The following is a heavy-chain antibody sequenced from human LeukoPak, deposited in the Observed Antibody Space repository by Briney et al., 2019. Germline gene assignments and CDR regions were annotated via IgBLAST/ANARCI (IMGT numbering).Heavy chain of an antibody. CDR3: ARLTPRDSSGYYSGYFQH. CDR1: GGSISSYY. J-gene: IGHJ1*01. D-gene: IGHD3-22*01. Sequence: SETLSLTCTVSGGSISSYYWSWIRQPPGKGLEWIGYIYTSGSTNYNPSLKSRVTISVDTSKNQFSLKLNSVTAADTAVYYCARLTPRDSSGYYSGYFQHWAQGTLVTVSS. CDR2: IYTSGST. V-gene: IGHV4-4*09.